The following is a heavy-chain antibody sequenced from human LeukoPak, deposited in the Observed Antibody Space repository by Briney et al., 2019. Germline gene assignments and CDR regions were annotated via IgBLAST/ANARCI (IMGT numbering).Heavy chain of an antibody. D-gene: IGHD3-10*01. V-gene: IGHV3-49*04. CDR1: GFTFSDYA. CDR2: IRSKAYGGTT. CDR3: TRVGGSGSYMGPTGY. J-gene: IGHJ4*02. Sequence: GGSLRLSCSTSGFTFSDYAMSWVRQAPGKGLEWVGFIRSKAYGGTTEYAASVKGRFTISRDDSKSIAYLQMNSLKTEDTAVYYCTRVGGSGSYMGPTGYWGQGTLVTVSS.